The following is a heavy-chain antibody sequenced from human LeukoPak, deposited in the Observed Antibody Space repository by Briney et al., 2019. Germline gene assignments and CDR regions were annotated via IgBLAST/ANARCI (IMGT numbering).Heavy chain of an antibody. D-gene: IGHD3-22*01. CDR3: AREKHYYDSSGTPDY. J-gene: IGHJ4*02. CDR1: GGTFSSYA. CDR2: IIPILGIA. V-gene: IGHV1-69*04. Sequence: GASVKVSCKASGGTFSSYAISWVRQAPGQGLEWMGRIIPILGIANYAQKFQGRVTITADKSTSTAYMELSSLRSEDTAVYYCAREKHYYDSSGTPDYWGQGTLVTVSS.